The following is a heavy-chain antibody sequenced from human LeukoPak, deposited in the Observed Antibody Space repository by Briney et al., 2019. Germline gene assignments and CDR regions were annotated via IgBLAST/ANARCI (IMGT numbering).Heavy chain of an antibody. D-gene: IGHD3-16*01. J-gene: IGHJ3*02. CDR1: GYTFTGYY. V-gene: IGHV1-2*02. CDR2: INTNSGGT. Sequence: ASVKVSCQASGYTFTGYYMHWVRQAPGQGGEWMGWINTNSGGTNYEQNFQGRVTMTRDTSISIAYMELSRLRSDDTAVYYCARDRPNYDYVWGSPLDAFDIWGQGTMVTVSS. CDR3: ARDRPNYDYVWGSPLDAFDI.